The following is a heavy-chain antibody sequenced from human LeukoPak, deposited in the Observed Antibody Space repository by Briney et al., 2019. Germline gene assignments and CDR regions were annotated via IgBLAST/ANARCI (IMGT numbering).Heavy chain of an antibody. J-gene: IGHJ2*01. D-gene: IGHD1-26*01. Sequence: GGSLRLSCAASGFTFSNYAMNWVRQAPGKGLEWVSSISGSSTDIYYADSVKGRFTISRDNAKNSLYLQMNSLRAEDTAVYYCARVVGAGYFDLWGRGTLVTVSS. V-gene: IGHV3-21*06. CDR3: ARVVGAGYFDL. CDR1: GFTFSNYA. CDR2: ISGSSTDI.